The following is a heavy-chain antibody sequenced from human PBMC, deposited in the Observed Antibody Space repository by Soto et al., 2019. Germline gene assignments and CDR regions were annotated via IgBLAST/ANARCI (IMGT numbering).Heavy chain of an antibody. D-gene: IGHD2-8*01. J-gene: IGHJ4*02. V-gene: IGHV1-46*01. CDR3: ARPPYPGCINAVCYPLDY. CDR1: GYTFTSYY. CDR2: INPSGGST. Sequence: QVQLVQSGAEVKKPGASVKISCKASGYTFTSYYMHWVRQAPGQGLEWRGIINPSGGSTNYAQKLQGRVAMTRDTSTSPVYMELNSLRSEDTAVYYCARPPYPGCINAVCYPLDYWGQGTLVTVSS.